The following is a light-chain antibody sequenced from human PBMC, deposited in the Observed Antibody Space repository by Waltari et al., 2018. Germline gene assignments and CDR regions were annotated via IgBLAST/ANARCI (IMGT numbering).Light chain of an antibody. Sequence: EIVMTQSPVTLYVSPGERATISCRASQGVSSKLAWYQQKFGQAPKVLIYDVSTRATGTPARFSGTGSGIEFTLIISSLQSEDIALYYCQQYYNWPLTFGGGTKVEIK. CDR3: QQYYNWPLT. V-gene: IGKV3-15*01. J-gene: IGKJ4*01. CDR1: QGVSSK. CDR2: DVS.